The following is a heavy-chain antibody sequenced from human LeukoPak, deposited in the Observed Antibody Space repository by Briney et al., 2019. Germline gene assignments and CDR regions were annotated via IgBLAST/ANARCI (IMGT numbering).Heavy chain of an antibody. J-gene: IGHJ4*02. CDR3: ARHATYYYDSSGYPVIYFDY. D-gene: IGHD3-22*01. V-gene: IGHV4-39*01. CDR2: IFYSGSP. CDR1: GASVSSSNYY. Sequence: SETLSLTCTVSGASVSSSNYYWGWIRQPPGKGLEWVGTIFYSGSPYYNPSLKSRVTISVDTSKNRFSLKLSSVTAADTAVYYCARHATYYYDSSGYPVIYFDYWGQGTLVTVSS.